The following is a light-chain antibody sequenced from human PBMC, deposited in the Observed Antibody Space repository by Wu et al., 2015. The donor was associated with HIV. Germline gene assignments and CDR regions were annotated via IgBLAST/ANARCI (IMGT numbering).Light chain of an antibody. Sequence: EIVLTQTPATLSLSPGERATLSCGASQSVSNNYVAWYQQRPGLAPRVVIFDASRRPTGIADRFSGSGSGTDFTLTINRLEPEDFAVYYCQQYGAIPLTFGGGTKGGDQT. CDR1: QSVSNNY. J-gene: IGKJ4*01. CDR2: DAS. V-gene: IGKV3D-20*01. CDR3: QQYGAIPLT.